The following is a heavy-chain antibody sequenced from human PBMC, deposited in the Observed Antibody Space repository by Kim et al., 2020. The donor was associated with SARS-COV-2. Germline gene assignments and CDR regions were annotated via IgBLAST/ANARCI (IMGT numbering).Heavy chain of an antibody. Sequence: ASVKVSCKASGYTFTGYYMHWVRQAPGQGLEWMGRINPNSGGTNYAQKFQGRVTMTRDTSISTAYMELSRLRSDDTAVYYCARVDYDYIWGSYRAIDYWGQGTLVTVSS. V-gene: IGHV1-2*06. J-gene: IGHJ4*02. CDR3: ARVDYDYIWGSYRAIDY. CDR2: INPNSGGT. D-gene: IGHD3-16*02. CDR1: GYTFTGYY.